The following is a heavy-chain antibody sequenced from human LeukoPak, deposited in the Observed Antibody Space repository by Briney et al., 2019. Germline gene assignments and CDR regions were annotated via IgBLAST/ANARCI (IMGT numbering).Heavy chain of an antibody. Sequence: PSETLSLTCTVSGGSISSSSYYWGWIRQPPGKGLEWIVGIYYSGRTSYNPSLKSRVTISVDTSKNQFSLKLSSVTAADTAVYNCARHIEGHYFDYWGQGTLVTVSS. CDR1: GGSISSSSYY. V-gene: IGHV4-39*01. CDR3: ARHIEGHYFDY. CDR2: IYYSGRT. J-gene: IGHJ4*02. D-gene: IGHD3-16*02.